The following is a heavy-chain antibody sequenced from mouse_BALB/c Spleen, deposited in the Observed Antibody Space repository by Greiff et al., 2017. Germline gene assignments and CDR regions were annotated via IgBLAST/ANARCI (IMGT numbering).Heavy chain of an antibody. CDR1: GYTFTDYE. J-gene: IGHJ2*01. V-gene: IGHV1-15*01. D-gene: IGHD1-3*01. CDR3: TRSRSSGNYCDY. CDR2: IDPETGGT. Sequence: VQLVESGAELVRPGASVTLSCKASGYTFTDYEMHWVKQTPVHGLEWIGAIDPETGGTAYNQKFKGKATLTADKSSSTAYMELRSLTSEDSAVYYCTRSRSSGNYCDYWGQGTT.